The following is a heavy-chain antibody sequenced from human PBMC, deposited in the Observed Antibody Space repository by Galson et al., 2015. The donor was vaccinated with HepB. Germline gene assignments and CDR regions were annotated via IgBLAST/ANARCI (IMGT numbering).Heavy chain of an antibody. CDR3: ARDSSGWYRGPLGWFDP. Sequence: SVKVSCKASGGTFSSYAISWVRQAPGQGLEWMGRFIPILGITNYAQKLQGRVTLTADKSTSTAYMELSSLRSEDTAVYYCARDSSGWYRGPLGWFDPWGQGTLVTVSS. CDR1: GGTFSSYA. CDR2: FIPILGIT. V-gene: IGHV1-69*04. J-gene: IGHJ5*02. D-gene: IGHD6-19*01.